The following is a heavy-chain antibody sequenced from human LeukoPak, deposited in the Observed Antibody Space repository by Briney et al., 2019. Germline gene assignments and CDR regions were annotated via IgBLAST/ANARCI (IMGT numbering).Heavy chain of an antibody. Sequence: PGGSLRLSCAASGFTVSSNYMGWVRQAPGKGLEWVSVIYSGGSKYYADSVKGRFTISRDNSKDTLYLQMNSLRAEDTAVYYCAREIVVVPAAIPRGYYYYGMDVWGQGTTVTVSS. CDR3: AREIVVVPAAIPRGYYYYGMDV. V-gene: IGHV3-53*01. D-gene: IGHD2-2*02. CDR2: IYSGGSK. J-gene: IGHJ6*02. CDR1: GFTVSSNY.